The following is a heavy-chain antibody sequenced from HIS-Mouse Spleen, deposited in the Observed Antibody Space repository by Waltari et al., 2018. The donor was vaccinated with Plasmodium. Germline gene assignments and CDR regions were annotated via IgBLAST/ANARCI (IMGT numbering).Heavy chain of an antibody. CDR1: GGSISSRSYY. V-gene: IGHV4-39*07. D-gene: IGHD1-7*01. CDR2: IYYSGRT. Sequence: GGSISSRSYYWGWIRQPPGKGLEWIGSIYYSGRTYYNPSPKSRITISVDTSKNQFSLKLSSVTAAETAVYYCARDRITGTSYFDYWGQGTLVTVSS. CDR3: ARDRITGTSYFDY. J-gene: IGHJ4*02.